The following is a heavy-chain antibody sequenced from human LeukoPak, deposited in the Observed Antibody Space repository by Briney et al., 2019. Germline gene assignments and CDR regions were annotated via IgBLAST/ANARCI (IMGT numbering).Heavy chain of an antibody. Sequence: GGSLRLSCAASGFTFSSSWMSWVRQAPGRGLEWVASINQAGSQIHYVDSVKGRFTISRDNAKNSLYLQMNSLRAEDTAVYYCAELGITMIGGVWGKGTTVTISS. V-gene: IGHV3-7*01. CDR2: INQAGSQI. CDR1: GFTFSSSW. D-gene: IGHD3-10*02. J-gene: IGHJ6*04. CDR3: AELGITMIGGV.